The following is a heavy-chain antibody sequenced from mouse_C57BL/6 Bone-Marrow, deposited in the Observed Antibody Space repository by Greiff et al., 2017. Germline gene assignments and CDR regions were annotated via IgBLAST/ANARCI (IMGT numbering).Heavy chain of an antibody. J-gene: IGHJ2*01. CDR2: IKPSTGGT. V-gene: IGHV1-42*01. D-gene: IGHD2-3*01. CDR3: ARDGYYYFDY. CDR1: GYSFTGYY. Sequence: VQLKESGPELVKPGASVKISCKASGYSFTGYYMNWVKQSPETSLEWIGEIKPSTGGTTYNQKFKAKATLTVDKSSSTAYMQLKSLTSEDSAVYYCARDGYYYFDYWGQGTTLTVSS.